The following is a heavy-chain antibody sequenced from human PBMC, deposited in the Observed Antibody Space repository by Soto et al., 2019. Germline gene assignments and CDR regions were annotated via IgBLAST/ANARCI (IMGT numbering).Heavy chain of an antibody. D-gene: IGHD1-1*01. J-gene: IGHJ6*02. CDR1: GFNFDTFA. Sequence: QVHLVESGGSVVQPGRSLRLSCAASGFNFDTFAIHWVRQTPGKVLEWVALISYDGYNTYYVDSVKGRFTISRDNSKNTLYLQMTNLRPDDTGVYYCARVNPGNNLYYYYGLDVWGQGTAVTVSS. CDR2: ISYDGYNT. V-gene: IGHV3-30-3*01. CDR3: ARVNPGNNLYYYYGLDV.